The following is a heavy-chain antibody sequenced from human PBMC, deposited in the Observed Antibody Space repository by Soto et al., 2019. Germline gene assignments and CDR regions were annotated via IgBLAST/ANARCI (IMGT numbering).Heavy chain of an antibody. CDR3: AKIPSSETPLYFDY. D-gene: IGHD6-6*01. CDR2: ISGSGGST. CDR1: GFTFSSYA. Sequence: GESLKISCAASGFTFSSYAMSWVRQAPGKGLEWVSAISGSGGSTYYADSVKGRFTISRDNSKNTLYLQMNSLRAEDTAVYYCAKIPSSETPLYFDYWGQGTLVTVSS. V-gene: IGHV3-23*01. J-gene: IGHJ4*02.